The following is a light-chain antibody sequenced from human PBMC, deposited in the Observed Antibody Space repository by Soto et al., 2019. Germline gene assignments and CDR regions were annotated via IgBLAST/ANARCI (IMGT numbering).Light chain of an antibody. Sequence: DIVLTQSPGTLSLSPGERVTLSCRASQSVSTNYLGWYQQKPGQAPRLVIYVASNRATGIPDRFSGSGSGTDFTLTISRLEPEDVAVYYCQQYGSAPLTFGGGTKVEIK. J-gene: IGKJ4*01. CDR1: QSVSTNY. V-gene: IGKV3-20*01. CDR3: QQYGSAPLT. CDR2: VAS.